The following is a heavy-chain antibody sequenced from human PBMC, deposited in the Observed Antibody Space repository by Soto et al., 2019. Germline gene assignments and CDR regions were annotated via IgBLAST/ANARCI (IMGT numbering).Heavy chain of an antibody. CDR2: VYYSGST. CDR3: ATYANYNHY. CDR1: GGSISSYY. Sequence: QVQLQESGPGLVKPSETLSLTCNVSGGSISSYYWSWIRQPPGKGLEWIGYVYYSGSTNYNPSLKRRVTISIDTSKNQFSLKLSSVTAADTAVYYCATYANYNHYWGQGTLVTVSS. J-gene: IGHJ4*02. D-gene: IGHD4-4*01. V-gene: IGHV4-59*01.